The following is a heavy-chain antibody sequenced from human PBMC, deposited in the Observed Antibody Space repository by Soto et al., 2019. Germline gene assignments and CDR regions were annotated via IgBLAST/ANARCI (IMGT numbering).Heavy chain of an antibody. Sequence: QVQLVESGGGVVQPGRSLRLSCAASGFTFSSYGMHWVRQAPGKGLEWVAVISYDGSNKYYADSVKGRFTISRDNSKNTLYLQMNSLRAEDTAVYYCAKDRSPVIPTQFYLFGMDVWGQGTTVTVSS. CDR1: GFTFSSYG. J-gene: IGHJ6*02. CDR3: AKDRSPVIPTQFYLFGMDV. CDR2: ISYDGSNK. V-gene: IGHV3-30*18. D-gene: IGHD3-22*01.